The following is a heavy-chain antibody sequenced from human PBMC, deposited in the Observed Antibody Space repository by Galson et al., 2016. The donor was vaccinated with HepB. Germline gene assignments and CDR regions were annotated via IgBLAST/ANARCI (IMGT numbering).Heavy chain of an antibody. J-gene: IGHJ4*02. V-gene: IGHV3-23*01. CDR2: LTGSGGST. D-gene: IGHD3-9*01. CDR1: GFTFTNYA. CDR3: AVPHFDWLLYPPLGY. Sequence: SLRLSCAASGFTFTNYAMTWVRQAPGKGLEWVSSLTGSGGSTYYADSVKGRFTISRDNSKNTLYLQMNSLRAEDTAVYYCAVPHFDWLLYPPLGYWGQGTRVTVSS.